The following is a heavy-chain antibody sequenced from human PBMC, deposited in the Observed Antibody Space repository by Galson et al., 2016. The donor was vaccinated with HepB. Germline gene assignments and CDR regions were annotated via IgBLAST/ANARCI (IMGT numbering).Heavy chain of an antibody. CDR1: EFIVSSNC. V-gene: IGHV3-21*01. CDR2: ISSRSSYI. J-gene: IGHJ4*02. D-gene: IGHD2-15*01. CDR3: ARVFPRRWSFDY. Sequence: SLRLSCAVSEFIVSSNCMTWVRQAPGKGLEWVSSISSRSSYIYYADSVKGRFTISRDNATKSLYLQMNSLRAEDTAVYYCARVFPRRWSFDYWGQGTLVTVSS.